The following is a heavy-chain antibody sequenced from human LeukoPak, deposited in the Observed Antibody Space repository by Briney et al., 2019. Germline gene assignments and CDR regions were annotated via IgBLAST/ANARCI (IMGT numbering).Heavy chain of an antibody. V-gene: IGHV3-48*03. Sequence: GGSLRLSCAASGFTFSSYEMNWVRQAPGKGLEWVSYISSSGSTIYYADSVKGRFTISRDNAKNSLYLQMNSLRAEDTAVYYCARVYDTSGYKTPPPDYWGQGTLVTVSS. D-gene: IGHD3-22*01. CDR1: GFTFSSYE. J-gene: IGHJ4*02. CDR3: ARVYDTSGYKTPPPDY. CDR2: ISSSGSTI.